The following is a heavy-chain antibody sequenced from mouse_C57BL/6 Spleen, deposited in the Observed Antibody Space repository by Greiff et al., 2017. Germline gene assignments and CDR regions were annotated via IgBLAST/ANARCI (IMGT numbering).Heavy chain of an antibody. J-gene: IGHJ1*03. CDR2: IFPGSGST. CDR1: GYTFTDYY. V-gene: IGHV1-75*01. D-gene: IGHD1-1*01. Sequence: QVQLKHSGPELVKPGASVKISCKASGYTFTDYYINWVKQRPGQGLEWIGWIFPGSGSTYYNEKFKGKATLTVDKSSSTAYMLLSSLTSEDSAVYFCARSHYYGSSYGYFDVWGTGTTVTVSS. CDR3: ARSHYYGSSYGYFDV.